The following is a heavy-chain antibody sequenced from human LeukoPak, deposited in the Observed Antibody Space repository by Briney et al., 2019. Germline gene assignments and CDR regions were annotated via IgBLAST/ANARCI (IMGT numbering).Heavy chain of an antibody. D-gene: IGHD6-19*01. V-gene: IGHV5-51*01. Sequence: GESLKISCKGSGYSFTIYWIGWVRQMPGNGLEWMGIIYPGDSDTTYSPSFQGQVTISADRSINTAYLHWSSLEASDTAIYYCARRLKNSNGWTFDYWGQGTLVTVSS. CDR1: GYSFTIYW. J-gene: IGHJ4*02. CDR3: ARRLKNSNGWTFDY. CDR2: IYPGDSDT.